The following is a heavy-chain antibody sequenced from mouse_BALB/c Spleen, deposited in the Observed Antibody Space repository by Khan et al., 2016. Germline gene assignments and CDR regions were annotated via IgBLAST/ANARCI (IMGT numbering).Heavy chain of an antibody. CDR2: INPGSGGT. J-gene: IGHJ3*01. CDR1: GYAFTNYL. CDR3: ARADDYGSSVAD. Sequence: QVQLQQPGAELVRPGTSVKVSCKASGYAFTNYLIEWVKQRPGQGLEWIGVINPGSGGTNYNEKFKGKATLTADQSSSTAYMQLSSLTSDDSAVYVCARADDYGSSVADWGQGTLVTVSA. V-gene: IGHV1-54*01. D-gene: IGHD1-1*01.